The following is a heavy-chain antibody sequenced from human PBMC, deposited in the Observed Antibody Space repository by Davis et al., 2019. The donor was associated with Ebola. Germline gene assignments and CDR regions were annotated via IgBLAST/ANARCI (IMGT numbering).Heavy chain of an antibody. J-gene: IGHJ4*02. D-gene: IGHD4-23*01. CDR1: GFTFSIYA. V-gene: IGHV3-9*01. Sequence: GGSLRLSCAASGFTFSIYAMHWVRQAPGKGLEWVSGISWNGGSIGYGDSVKGRFTISRDNAKNSLYLQMNSLRADDTALYYCAKDMRTTVVTPSFDYWGEGTLVTVSS. CDR3: AKDMRTTVVTPSFDY. CDR2: ISWNGGSI.